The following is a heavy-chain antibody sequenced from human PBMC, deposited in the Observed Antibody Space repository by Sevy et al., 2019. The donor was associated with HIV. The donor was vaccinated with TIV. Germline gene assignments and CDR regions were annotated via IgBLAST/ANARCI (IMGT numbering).Heavy chain of an antibody. V-gene: IGHV1-69*13. CDR3: ARGGGMRSYYYYYMDV. J-gene: IGHJ6*03. CDR2: SIPIFGAA. D-gene: IGHD3-16*01. CDR1: VGTLSNYA. Sequence: AAVKVSCKASVGTLSNYAISWVRQAPGQGLDWMGGSIPIFGAASYAQKFQGRVTITADESTSTVYMELSSLRSEDTAVYYCARGGGMRSYYYYYMDVWGKGTTVTVSS.